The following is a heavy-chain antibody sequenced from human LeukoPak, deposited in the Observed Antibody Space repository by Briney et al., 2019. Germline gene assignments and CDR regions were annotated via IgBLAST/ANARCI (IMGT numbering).Heavy chain of an antibody. CDR2: INHSGST. CDR1: GGSFSGYY. J-gene: IGHJ4*02. V-gene: IGHV4-34*01. Sequence: PSETLSLACAVYGGSFSGYYWSWIRQPPGKGLEWIGEINHSGSTNYNPSLKSRVTISVDTSKNQFSLKLSSVTAADTAVYYCARVSHYDFWSGYYRFEDERGSKNFDYWGQGTLVTVSS. D-gene: IGHD3-3*01. CDR3: ARVSHYDFWSGYYRFEDERGSKNFDY.